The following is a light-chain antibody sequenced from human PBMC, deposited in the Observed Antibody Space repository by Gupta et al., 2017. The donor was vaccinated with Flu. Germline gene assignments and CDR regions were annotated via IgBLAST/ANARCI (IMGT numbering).Light chain of an antibody. J-gene: IGKJ4*01. Sequence: DIQMTQSPSSLSASVGDRVTITCRASQSISSYLNWYQQKPGKAPKLLIYAASSLQSGVPSRFSGSGSGTDFTLTISSLQPEDFATYYCQQSDSTPPLTFGGGTEVEIK. CDR2: AAS. V-gene: IGKV1-39*01. CDR3: QQSDSTPPLT. CDR1: QSISSY.